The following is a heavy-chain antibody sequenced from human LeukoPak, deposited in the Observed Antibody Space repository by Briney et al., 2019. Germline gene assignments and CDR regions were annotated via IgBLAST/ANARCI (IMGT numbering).Heavy chain of an antibody. Sequence: ASVKVSCKASGYTFTNYDINWVRQATGQGLEWMGWMNPKSGNTGYAQRLLGRVTLTRNTSMTTAYMELRSLTSDDTAVYFCARGSGWLSGMDFWGQGAQVTVSS. CDR3: ARGSGWLSGMDF. V-gene: IGHV1-8*01. CDR1: GYTFTNYD. D-gene: IGHD6-19*01. J-gene: IGHJ4*02. CDR2: MNPKSGNT.